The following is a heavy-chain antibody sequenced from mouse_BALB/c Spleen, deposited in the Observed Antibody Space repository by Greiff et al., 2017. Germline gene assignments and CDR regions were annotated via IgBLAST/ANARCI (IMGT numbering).Heavy chain of an antibody. CDR1: GYTFTSYW. CDR3: ARSYGDRYALDY. D-gene: IGHD2-13*01. CDR2: IDPSDSYT. V-gene: IGHV1-59*01. Sequence: QVQLKQPGAELVKPGASVKMSCKASGYTFTSYWMHWVKQRPGQGLEWIGVIDPSDSYTSYNQKFKGKATLAVDTSSSTAYMQLSNLTSEDSAVYDCARSYGDRYALDYWGQGTSVTVSS. J-gene: IGHJ4*01.